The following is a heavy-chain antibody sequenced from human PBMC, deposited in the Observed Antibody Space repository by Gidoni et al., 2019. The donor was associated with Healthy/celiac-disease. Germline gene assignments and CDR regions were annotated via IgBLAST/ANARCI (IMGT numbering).Heavy chain of an antibody. J-gene: IGHJ5*02. Sequence: QVTWKESGPVLVKPTETLTLTCPVSGFSLRNARMGVSWIRQPPGTALEWLAHIFSNDEKSYSTPLKSRLTISNDTSKSQVVLTMTNMDPVDTATYYCALMLGYQLLWDWFDPWGQGTLVTVSS. V-gene: IGHV2-26*01. CDR2: IFSNDEK. CDR1: GFSLRNARMG. D-gene: IGHD2-2*01. CDR3: ALMLGYQLLWDWFDP.